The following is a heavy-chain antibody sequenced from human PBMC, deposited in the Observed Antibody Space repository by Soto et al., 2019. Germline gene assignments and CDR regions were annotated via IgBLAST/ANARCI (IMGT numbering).Heavy chain of an antibody. Sequence: QVQLQESGPGLVKPSGTLSLTCVVSGASVSSDNWWGWVRRPPGKGLEWIGEIYHTGSTNYNPSLKSRLSISVDTSKNHFSVQLSSLTAADTAIYYCARVSASSLRRGVIINWGQGTRVSVSS. J-gene: IGHJ4*02. D-gene: IGHD3-10*01. CDR3: ARVSASSLRRGVIIN. CDR1: GASVSSDNW. CDR2: IYHTGST. V-gene: IGHV4-4*02.